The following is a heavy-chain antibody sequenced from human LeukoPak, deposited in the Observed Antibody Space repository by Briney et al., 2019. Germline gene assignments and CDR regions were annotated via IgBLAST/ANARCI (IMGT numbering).Heavy chain of an antibody. Sequence: GGSLRLSCAASGFTFDDYAMHWVRQAPGKGLEWVSGISWNSGSIGYADSVKGRFTISRDNAKNSLYLQMNSLRAEDTALYYCAKAWGLGCSSTSCSYFDYWGQGTLVTVSS. J-gene: IGHJ4*02. D-gene: IGHD2-2*01. CDR1: GFTFDDYA. CDR3: AKAWGLGCSSTSCSYFDY. V-gene: IGHV3-9*01. CDR2: ISWNSGSI.